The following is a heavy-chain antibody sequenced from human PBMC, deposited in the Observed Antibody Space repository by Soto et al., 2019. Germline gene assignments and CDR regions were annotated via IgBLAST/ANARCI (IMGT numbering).Heavy chain of an antibody. J-gene: IGHJ6*02. CDR2: INSDGSST. CDR3: AREWVEWLLPNYYYYGMDV. CDR1: GFTFSSYW. Sequence: GGSLRLSCAASGFTFSSYWMHWVRQAPGKGLVWVSRINSDGSSTSYADSVKGRFTISRDNAKNTLYLQMNSLRAEDTAVYYCAREWVEWLLPNYYYYGMDVCGQGTTVTFYS. D-gene: IGHD3-3*01. V-gene: IGHV3-74*01.